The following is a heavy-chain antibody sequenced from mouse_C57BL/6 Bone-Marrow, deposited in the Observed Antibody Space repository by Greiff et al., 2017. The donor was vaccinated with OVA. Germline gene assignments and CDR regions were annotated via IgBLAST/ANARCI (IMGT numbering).Heavy chain of an antibody. CDR2: ISPSDSET. CDR3: ASLWYFDV. J-gene: IGHJ1*03. CDR1: GYTFPSYW. Sequence: QVQLQQPGAELVRPGSSVELSCKASGYTFPSYWMDWVKQRPGQGLEWIGHISPSDSETHYNQKFKDQATLTVTKSSSTAYMQLSSLTSEDSAVYYCASLWYFDVWGTGTTVTVSS. V-gene: IGHV1-61*01.